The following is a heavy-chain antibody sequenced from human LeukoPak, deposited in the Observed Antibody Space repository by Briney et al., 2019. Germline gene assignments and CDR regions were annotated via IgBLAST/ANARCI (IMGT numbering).Heavy chain of an antibody. J-gene: IGHJ4*02. V-gene: IGHV3-11*04. CDR1: GFTFSDYY. Sequence: GGSLRLSCAVSGFTFSDYYMSWIRQAPGKGLEWVSYISNSGSTIYHADSVKGRFTISRDNAKNSLYLQMNTLGAEDTAVYYCARRAVAGNFGYWGQGTLVTVSS. CDR3: ARRAVAGNFGY. CDR2: ISNSGSTI. D-gene: IGHD6-19*01.